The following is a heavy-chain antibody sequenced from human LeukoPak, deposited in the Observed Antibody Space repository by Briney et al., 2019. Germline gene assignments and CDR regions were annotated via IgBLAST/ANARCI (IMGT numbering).Heavy chain of an antibody. V-gene: IGHV1-3*01. D-gene: IGHD3-3*01. CDR3: ARGGYDFWSGSPHDY. CDR1: GYIFTTFS. J-gene: IGHJ4*02. Sequence: ASVKVSCKASGYIFTTFSIHWVRQAPGQRLEWMGWINAGNGNTKYSQKFQDRVTITRDTSASTAYMEVSSLRSEDMAVYYCARGGYDFWSGSPHDYRGQGTLVTVSS. CDR2: INAGNGNT.